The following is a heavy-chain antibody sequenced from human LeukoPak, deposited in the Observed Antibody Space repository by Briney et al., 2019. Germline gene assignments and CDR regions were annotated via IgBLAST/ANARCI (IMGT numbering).Heavy chain of an antibody. J-gene: IGHJ4*02. CDR3: ATSITMFDY. CDR1: GLTFSRYW. V-gene: IGHV3-7*02. D-gene: IGHD3-10*01. CDR2: IKEDGTVK. Sequence: GGSLRLSCAASGLTFSRYWMSWVRQAPGKGLEWVANIKEDGTVKYYVESVKDRFAISRDNAKNSLYLQMNSLRAEDTAVYYCATSITMFDYWGQGTLVTVSS.